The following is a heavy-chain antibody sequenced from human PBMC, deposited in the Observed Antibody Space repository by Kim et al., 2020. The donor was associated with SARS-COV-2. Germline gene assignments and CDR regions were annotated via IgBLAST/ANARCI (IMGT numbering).Heavy chain of an antibody. J-gene: IGHJ1*01. Sequence: SVKVSCKASGGTFSSYAISWVRQAPGQGLEWMGGIIPIFGTANYAQKFQGRVTITADESTSTAYMELSSLRSEDTAVYYCARRMMELLHVQHWGQGTLVTVSS. CDR3: ARRMMELLHVQH. V-gene: IGHV1-69*13. CDR2: IIPIFGTA. CDR1: GGTFSSYA. D-gene: IGHD1-26*01.